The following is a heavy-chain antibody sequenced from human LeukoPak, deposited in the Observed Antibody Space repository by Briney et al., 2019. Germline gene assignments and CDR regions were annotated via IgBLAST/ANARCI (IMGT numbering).Heavy chain of an antibody. CDR1: GGSISSSSYY. Sequence: SETLSLTCTVSGGSISSSSYYWGWIRQPPGKGLEWIGYIYYSGSTNYNPSLKSRVTISVDTSKNQFSLKLSSVTAADTAVYYCAREVGSGWYELDYWGQGTLVTVSS. CDR2: IYYSGST. D-gene: IGHD6-19*01. J-gene: IGHJ4*02. CDR3: AREVGSGWYELDY. V-gene: IGHV4-61*01.